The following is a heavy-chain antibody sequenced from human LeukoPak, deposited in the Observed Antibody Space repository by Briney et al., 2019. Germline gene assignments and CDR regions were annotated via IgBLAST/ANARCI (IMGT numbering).Heavy chain of an antibody. Sequence: PSETLSLTCTVSGGSISSYYWSWIRQPPGKGLEWIGYIYYSGSTNYNPSLKSRVTISVDTPKNQFSLKLSSVTAADTAVYYCARALSYYYGSGSEDYFDYWGQGTLVTVSS. CDR3: ARALSYYYGSGSEDYFDY. V-gene: IGHV4-59*01. J-gene: IGHJ4*02. CDR2: IYYSGST. CDR1: GGSISSYY. D-gene: IGHD3-10*01.